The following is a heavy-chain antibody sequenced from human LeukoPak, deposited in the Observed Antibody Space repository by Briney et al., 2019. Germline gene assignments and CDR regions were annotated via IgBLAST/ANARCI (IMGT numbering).Heavy chain of an antibody. CDR3: ARAGYSSGWYYFDY. D-gene: IGHD6-19*01. CDR2: IYYSGST. CDR1: GGSISSYY. J-gene: IGHJ4*02. Sequence: SETLSLTCTVSGGSISSYYWSWLRQPPGKGLEWIGYIYYSGSTNYNPSLKSRVTISVDTSKNQFSLKLSSVTAADTAVYYCARAGYSSGWYYFDYWGQGTLVTVSS. V-gene: IGHV4-59*01.